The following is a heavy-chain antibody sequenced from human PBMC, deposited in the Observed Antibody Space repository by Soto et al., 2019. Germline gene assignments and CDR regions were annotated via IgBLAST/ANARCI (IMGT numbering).Heavy chain of an antibody. Sequence: SETLSLTCRVSGGSLSGYHWSWIRQPAGKGLEWLGRIQTNGNTDYDPSLKSRVTISIDTSKNQFSLKVTSVTAADTAVYFCATGAGPPWFDPWGQGPLLTSPQ. V-gene: IGHV4-4*07. J-gene: IGHJ5*02. CDR1: GGSLSGYH. CDR3: ATGAGPPWFDP. CDR2: IQTNGNT.